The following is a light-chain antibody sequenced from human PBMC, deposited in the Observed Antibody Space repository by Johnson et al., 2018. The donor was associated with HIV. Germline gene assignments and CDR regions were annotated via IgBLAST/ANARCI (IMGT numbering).Light chain of an antibody. Sequence: QAVLTQPPSVSAAPGQKVTISCSGSSSNIGNNYVSWYQQLPGTAPKLLIYENNKRPSGIPDRFSGSKSGTSATLGITGLQTGDEADYYCGTWDISLIAVGGFGTGTKVTVL. CDR3: GTWDISLIAVGG. CDR2: ENN. J-gene: IGLJ1*01. CDR1: SSNIGNNY. V-gene: IGLV1-51*02.